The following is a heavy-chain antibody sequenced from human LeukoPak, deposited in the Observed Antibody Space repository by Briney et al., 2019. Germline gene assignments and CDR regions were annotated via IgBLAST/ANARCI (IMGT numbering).Heavy chain of an antibody. V-gene: IGHV3-30*18. Sequence: GGSLRLSCAASGFTFSSYDLHWVRQAPGKGLEWVAVISYDGSNKFYADSVKGRFTISRDNSKNTLSLQMNSLRAEDTAVYYCANLPSYWGQGTLVTVSS. CDR3: ANLPSY. CDR2: ISYDGSNK. D-gene: IGHD2-2*01. J-gene: IGHJ4*02. CDR1: GFTFSSYD.